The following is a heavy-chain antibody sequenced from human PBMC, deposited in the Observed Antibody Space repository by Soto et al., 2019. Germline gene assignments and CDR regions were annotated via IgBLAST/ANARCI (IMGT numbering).Heavy chain of an antibody. J-gene: IGHJ4*02. V-gene: IGHV3-30*18. CDR3: AKDSSLMAAGGTVDY. D-gene: IGHD6-13*01. Sequence: QVQLVESGGGVVQPGRSLRLSCAASEFTFSTYGMHWVRQAPGKGLEWVAVISYDGSNKYYADSVKGRFTISRDNSKNTLYLQMNSLTAEDTAVSYCAKDSSLMAAGGTVDYWGQGTLVTVSS. CDR2: ISYDGSNK. CDR1: EFTFSTYG.